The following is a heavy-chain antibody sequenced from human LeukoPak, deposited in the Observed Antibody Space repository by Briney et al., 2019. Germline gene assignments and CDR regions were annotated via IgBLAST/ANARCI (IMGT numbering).Heavy chain of an antibody. CDR1: GYTFTRYY. D-gene: IGHD6-13*01. V-gene: IGHV1-46*04. CDR2: INPSSGGS. CDR3: ARERYRDSSPQDFDY. Sequence: ASVKVSCKASGYTFTRYYMHWVRQAPGQGLEWMGTINPSSGGSTYAQKLQGRVTVTRDMSTSTVYMELSSLRSEDTAVYYCARERYRDSSPQDFDYWGQGTLVTVSS. J-gene: IGHJ4*02.